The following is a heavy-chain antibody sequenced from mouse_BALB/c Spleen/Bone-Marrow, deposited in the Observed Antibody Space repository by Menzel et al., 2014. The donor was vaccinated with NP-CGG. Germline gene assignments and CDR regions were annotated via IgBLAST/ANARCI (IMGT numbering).Heavy chain of an antibody. V-gene: IGHV5-17*02. J-gene: IGHJ3*01. CDR1: GFTFSAFG. CDR2: IISGSNTI. CDR3: ARSRYDVGWFAY. D-gene: IGHD2-14*01. Sequence: EVQLVESGGDLVQPGGSRKLSCAASGFTFSAFGMHWVRQAPERGLEWVAYIISGSNTIYYSDKVKGRFTISRDNPKNTRFLQMTSLRSEDTAMYYCARSRYDVGWFAYWGQGTLVTVSA.